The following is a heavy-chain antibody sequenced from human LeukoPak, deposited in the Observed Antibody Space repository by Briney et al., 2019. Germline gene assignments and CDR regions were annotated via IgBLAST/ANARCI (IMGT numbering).Heavy chain of an antibody. CDR2: IYYSGST. V-gene: IGHV4-30-4*08. CDR3: ARAVYFWSGYPPYYYYMDV. J-gene: IGHJ6*03. Sequence: PSQTLSLTWTVSGGSISSGDYYWSWIRQPPGKGLEWIGYIYYSGSTYYNPSLKSRVTISVDTSKNQFSLKLSSVTAADTAVYYCARAVYFWSGYPPYYYYMDVWGKGTTVTVSS. D-gene: IGHD3-3*01. CDR1: GGSISSGDYY.